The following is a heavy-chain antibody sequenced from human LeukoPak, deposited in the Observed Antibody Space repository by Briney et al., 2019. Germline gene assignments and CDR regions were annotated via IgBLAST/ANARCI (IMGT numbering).Heavy chain of an antibody. Sequence: GGSLRLSCAASGFTVSSNYMSWVRQAPGKGLEWVSVIYSGGSTYYADSVKGRFTISRDNSKNTPYLQMNSLRAEDTAVYYCARDRNYGDRNYYYYYMDVWGKGTTVTVSS. CDR3: ARDRNYGDRNYYYYYMDV. V-gene: IGHV3-53*01. J-gene: IGHJ6*03. CDR2: IYSGGST. CDR1: GFTVSSNY. D-gene: IGHD4-17*01.